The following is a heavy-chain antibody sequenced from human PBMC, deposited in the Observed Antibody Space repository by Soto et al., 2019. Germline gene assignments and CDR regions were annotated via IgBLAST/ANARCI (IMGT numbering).Heavy chain of an antibody. V-gene: IGHV1-8*01. CDR1: GCTFTSYD. CDR3: ARGYCSSTSCYHNWFDP. CDR2: MNPNSGNT. D-gene: IGHD2-2*01. J-gene: IGHJ5*02. Sequence: ASVKVSCKASGCTFTSYDINWVRQATGQGLEWMGWMNPNSGNTGYARKFQGRVTMTRNTSISTAYMELSSLRSEDTAVYYCARGYCSSTSCYHNWFDPWGQGTLVTVSS.